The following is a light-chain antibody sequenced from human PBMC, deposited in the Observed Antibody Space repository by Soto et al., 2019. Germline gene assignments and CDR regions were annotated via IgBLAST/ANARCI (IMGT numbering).Light chain of an antibody. CDR2: KIS. CDR3: MQATQFPWT. Sequence: DVVLTPTPLSSPVTLGQPASISCRSNQSLVHSDGNTYLSWLQQRPGQPPRLLLYKISNRFSGVPDRFSGSGAGTDFTLKISRVEPEDVGIYFCMQATQFPWTFGQGTKVDIK. CDR1: QSLVHSDGNTY. V-gene: IGKV2-24*01. J-gene: IGKJ1*01.